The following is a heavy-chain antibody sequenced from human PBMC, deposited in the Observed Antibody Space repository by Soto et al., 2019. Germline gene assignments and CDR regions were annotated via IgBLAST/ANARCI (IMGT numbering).Heavy chain of an antibody. V-gene: IGHV4-39*01. Sequence: ETLSLTCTVSGGSISSGSYYWGWIRQPPGKGLEWIGSIYYSGITYHNPSLKSRLSISVDTSKNQFSLKLSSVTAADTAVYYCAGHGVYSGSYYYFDYWGQGTLVTVSS. J-gene: IGHJ4*02. D-gene: IGHD1-26*01. CDR1: GGSISSGSYY. CDR2: IYYSGIT. CDR3: AGHGVYSGSYYYFDY.